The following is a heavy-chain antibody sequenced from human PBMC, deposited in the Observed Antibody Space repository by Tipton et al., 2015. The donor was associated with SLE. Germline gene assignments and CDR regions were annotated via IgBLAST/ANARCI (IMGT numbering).Heavy chain of an antibody. CDR1: GGSFSGYY. J-gene: IGHJ3*02. CDR3: ARVGAYCSSTTCYDDVFHI. D-gene: IGHD2-2*01. V-gene: IGHV4-34*01. CDR2: INHSGST. Sequence: TLSLTCAVYGGSFSGYYWSWIRQPPGKGLEWIGEINHSGSTNYNPSLKGRVTISVDTSKNQFSLRLRSVTAADTAVYHCARVGAYCSSTTCYDDVFHIWGQGTMVTVSS.